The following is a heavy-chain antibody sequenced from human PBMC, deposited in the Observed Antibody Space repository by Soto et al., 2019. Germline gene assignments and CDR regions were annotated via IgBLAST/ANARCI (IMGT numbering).Heavy chain of an antibody. V-gene: IGHV4-39*07. CDR2: IYYSGTT. J-gene: IGHJ4*02. D-gene: IGHD3-22*01. CDR3: ARGSYYYDSSGYYHY. CDR1: GGSISSINNHFSNHY. Sequence: SETLSLTCTVSGGSISSINNHFSNHYCSWIRLSPGKGLEWIGSIYYSGTTYYNPSLNSRVTVSVDTSKNQFSLKLSSVTAADTAVYYCARGSYYYDSSGYYHYWGQGTLVTVSS.